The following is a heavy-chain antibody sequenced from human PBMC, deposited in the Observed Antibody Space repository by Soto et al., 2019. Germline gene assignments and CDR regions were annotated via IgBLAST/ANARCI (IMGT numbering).Heavy chain of an antibody. J-gene: IGHJ4*02. D-gene: IGHD5-18*01. CDR1: GFTISNAW. CDR3: TRFPRGYSYVDC. V-gene: IGHV3-15*07. CDR2: IKTKTEGGTT. Sequence: EVQLVESGGGLVKPGESLRLSCAASGFTISNAWMSWVRQAPGMGLEWVGRIKTKTEGGTTDYAAPVRDRFTISTDDSKNTLYLQMNSLKTEDTAVYYCTRFPRGYSYVDCWGQGTLVTVSS.